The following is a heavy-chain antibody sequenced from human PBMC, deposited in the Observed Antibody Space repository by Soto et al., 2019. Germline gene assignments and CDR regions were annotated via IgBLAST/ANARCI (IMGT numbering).Heavy chain of an antibody. D-gene: IGHD6-13*01. CDR1: GYTFTSYA. J-gene: IGHJ5*02. CDR2: INAGNGNT. Sequence: QVQLVQSGAEVKKPGASVKVSCKASGYTFTSYAMHWVRQAPGQRLEWMGWINAGNGNTKYSQKFQGRVTITRDTTASTAYMELSSLRSEDTAVYYCAGNRPPLAAAEPGANWFDPWGQGTLVTVSS. CDR3: AGNRPPLAAAEPGANWFDP. V-gene: IGHV1-3*01.